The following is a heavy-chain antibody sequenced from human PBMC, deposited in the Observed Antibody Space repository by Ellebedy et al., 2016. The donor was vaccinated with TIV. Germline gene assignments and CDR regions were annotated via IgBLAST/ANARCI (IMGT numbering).Heavy chain of an antibody. CDR2: ISSNGDNT. Sequence: PGGSLRLSCAASGFTFSNYVMHWARQAPGKGLEYVSSISSNGDNTNYLNSVKGRFTISRDNSKNTLYLQMGSLRTEETAVYYCARVGYCSGGSCLTGALDIWGQGTMVTVSS. CDR1: GFTFSNYV. CDR3: ARVGYCSGGSCLTGALDI. V-gene: IGHV3-64*01. D-gene: IGHD2-15*01. J-gene: IGHJ3*02.